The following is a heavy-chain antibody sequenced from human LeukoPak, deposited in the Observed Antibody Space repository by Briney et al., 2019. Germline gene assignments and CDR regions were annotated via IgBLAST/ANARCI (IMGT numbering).Heavy chain of an antibody. CDR3: ARAAQFTWFDP. D-gene: IGHD6-6*01. Sequence: SETLSLTCTVSGGSISSYYWSWIRQPPGKGLEWIGYIHCTGSTNSNPSLKSRVTISADTPKNQYSLKLTSVTAADTAVYYCARAAQFTWFDPWGQGTLVTVSS. V-gene: IGHV4-59*01. CDR1: GGSISSYY. CDR2: IHCTGST. J-gene: IGHJ5*02.